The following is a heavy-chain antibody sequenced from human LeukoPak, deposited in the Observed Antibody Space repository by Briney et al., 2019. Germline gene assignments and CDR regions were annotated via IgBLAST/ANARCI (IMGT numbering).Heavy chain of an antibody. V-gene: IGHV4-61*02. Sequence: PSETLSLTCTVSGGSISSGSYYWSWIRQPAGKGLEWIGRIYTSGSTNYNPSLKSRVTISVDTSKNQFSLKLSSVTAADTAVYYCARAPQGAFGIWGQGTMVTVSS. J-gene: IGHJ3*02. CDR2: IYTSGST. CDR3: ARAPQGAFGI. CDR1: GGSISSGSYY.